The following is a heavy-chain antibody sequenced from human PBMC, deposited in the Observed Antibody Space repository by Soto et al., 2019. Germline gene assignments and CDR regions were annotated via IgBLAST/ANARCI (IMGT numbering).Heavy chain of an antibody. CDR3: ANPSHSGDYAGSFES. J-gene: IGHJ4*02. D-gene: IGHD4-17*01. Sequence: GGSLRLSCAASGFIFNNYSINWVRQVPGKGLEWVSGISGRGGNTFYADSMKGRFTISRDNSKNTVYLQMTNLRVEDTAIYYCANPSHSGDYAGSFESWGEGPLVTV. CDR2: ISGRGGNT. CDR1: GFIFNNYS. V-gene: IGHV3-23*01.